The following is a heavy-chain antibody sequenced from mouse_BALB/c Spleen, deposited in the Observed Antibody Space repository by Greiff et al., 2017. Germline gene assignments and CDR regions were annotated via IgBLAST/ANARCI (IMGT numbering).Heavy chain of an antibody. J-gene: IGHJ2*01. CDR2: IRNKANGYTT. Sequence: DVKLVESGGGLVQPGGSLRLSCATSGFTFTDYYMSWVRQPPGKALEWLGFIRNKANGYTTEYSASVKGRFTISRDNSQSILYLQMNTLRAEDSATYYCARDGTGTLGDYFDYWGQGTTLTVSS. CDR1: GFTFTDYY. D-gene: IGHD4-1*01. CDR3: ARDGTGTLGDYFDY. V-gene: IGHV7-3*02.